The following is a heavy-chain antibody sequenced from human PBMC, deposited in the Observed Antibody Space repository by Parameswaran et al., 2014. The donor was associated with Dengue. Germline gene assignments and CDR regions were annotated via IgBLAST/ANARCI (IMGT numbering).Heavy chain of an antibody. J-gene: IGHJ2*01. D-gene: IGHD4-17*01. V-gene: IGHV3-73*01. Sequence: VRQMPGKGLEWVGRIRSKANKYATAYAASVKGRFTISRDDSENTAYLQMNSLKTEDTAVYYCTRPYLLDGDYERHFDLWGRGTLVTVSS. CDR2: IRSKANKYAT. CDR3: TRPYLLDGDYERHFDL.